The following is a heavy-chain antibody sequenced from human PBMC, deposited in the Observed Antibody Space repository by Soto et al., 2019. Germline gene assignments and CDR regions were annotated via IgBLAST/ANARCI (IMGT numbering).Heavy chain of an antibody. D-gene: IGHD3-22*01. CDR2: IIPIVGTA. CDR3: ARVPSRDYYDSSGYYLYYFDY. CDR1: GGTFSSYA. Sequence: QVQLVQSGAEVKKPGSSVKVSCKASGGTFSSYAISWVRQAPGQGLEWMGGIIPIVGTANYAQKFQGRVTITAAESTSTAYMELSSLRSEDTAVYYCARVPSRDYYDSSGYYLYYFDYWGQGTLVTVSS. V-gene: IGHV1-69*01. J-gene: IGHJ4*02.